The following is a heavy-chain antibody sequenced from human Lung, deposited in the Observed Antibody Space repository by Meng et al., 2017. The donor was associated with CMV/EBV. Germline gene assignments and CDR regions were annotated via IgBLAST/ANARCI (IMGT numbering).Heavy chain of an antibody. V-gene: IGHV1-2*02. D-gene: IGHD3-10*01. CDR1: GYFFTGHF. Sequence: ASVKVSCKASGYFFTGHFVHWVRQAPGQGLEWMGWINPNSGGTKYTQKFQGRVTMTRDTSISTVYMELSGLRSDDTAMYYCARAQDTTSADYYSCGIDVWGQGXTVTFSS. CDR3: ARAQDTTSADYYSCGIDV. CDR2: INPNSGGT. J-gene: IGHJ6*02.